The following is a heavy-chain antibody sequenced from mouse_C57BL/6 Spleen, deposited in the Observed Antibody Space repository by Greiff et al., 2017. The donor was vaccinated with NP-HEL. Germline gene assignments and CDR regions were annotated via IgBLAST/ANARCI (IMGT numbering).Heavy chain of an antibody. CDR1: GFTFSSYA. CDR2: ISSGGDYI. J-gene: IGHJ2*01. D-gene: IGHD2-5*01. V-gene: IGHV5-9-1*02. CDR3: TRVYSIHYFDY. Sequence: EVKVVESGEGLVKPGGSLKLSCAASGFTFSSYAMSWVRQTPEKRLEWVAYISSGGDYIYYADTVKGRFTISRDNARNTLYLQMSSLKSEDTAMYYCTRVYSIHYFDYWGQGTTLTVSS.